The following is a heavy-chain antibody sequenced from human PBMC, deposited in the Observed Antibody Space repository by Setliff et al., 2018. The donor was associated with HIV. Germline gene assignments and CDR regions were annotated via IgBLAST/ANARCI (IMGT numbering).Heavy chain of an antibody. D-gene: IGHD2-21*02. J-gene: IGHJ4*02. Sequence: KPSETLSLTCTVSGGSISSGNYYWSWIRQPPGKGLEWIGYIYYSGRTYYNPSLKSRVTISVDTSKNQFSLKLSSVTAADTAVYYYARGGGDLSIYDYWGQGTLGTVSS. CDR1: GGSISSGNYY. CDR2: IYYSGRT. V-gene: IGHV4-30-4*08. CDR3: ARGGGDLSIYDY.